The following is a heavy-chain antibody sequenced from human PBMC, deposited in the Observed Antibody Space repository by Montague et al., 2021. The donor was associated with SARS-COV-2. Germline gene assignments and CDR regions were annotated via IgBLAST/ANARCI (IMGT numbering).Heavy chain of an antibody. CDR3: AREGRTTDYDILTGYYYYYMDV. V-gene: IGHV4-61*02. CDR2: IYTSGST. Sequence: TLSLTCTVSGGSISSGSYYWSWIRQPAGKGLEWIGRIYTSGSTNYXXXLKSRVTISVDTSKNQFSLKLSSVTAADTAVYYCAREGRTTDYDILTGYYYYYMDVWGKGTTVTVSS. D-gene: IGHD3-9*01. J-gene: IGHJ6*03. CDR1: GGSISSGSYY.